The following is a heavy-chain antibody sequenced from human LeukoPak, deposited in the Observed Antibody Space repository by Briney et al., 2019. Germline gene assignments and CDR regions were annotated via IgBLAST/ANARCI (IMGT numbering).Heavy chain of an antibody. V-gene: IGHV4-61*02. D-gene: IGHD3-10*01. CDR3: ASHQYGSGSYYHDY. J-gene: IGHJ4*02. CDR1: GGSINNPNYY. Sequence: SETLSLTCTVSGGSINNPNYYWGWIRQPAGKGLEWIGRISTTGSTSYGPSLKSRFIISIDTSKNQFSLRLSSATAADTAVYYCASHQYGSGSYYHDYWGQGALVTVSS. CDR2: ISTTGST.